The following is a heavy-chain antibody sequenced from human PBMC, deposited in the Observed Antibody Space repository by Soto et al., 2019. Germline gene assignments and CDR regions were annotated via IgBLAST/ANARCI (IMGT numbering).Heavy chain of an antibody. CDR1: GGSFSGYY. J-gene: IGHJ6*02. V-gene: IGHV4-34*01. CDR3: ARGVDYGGNYSYYGMDV. D-gene: IGHD4-17*01. CDR2: INHSGST. Sequence: SQTLSLTCAVYGGSFSGYYWSWIRQPPGKGLEWIGEINHSGSTNYNPSLKSRVTISVDTSKNQFSLKLSSVTAADTAVYYCARGVDYGGNYSYYGMDVWGQGTTVTVSS.